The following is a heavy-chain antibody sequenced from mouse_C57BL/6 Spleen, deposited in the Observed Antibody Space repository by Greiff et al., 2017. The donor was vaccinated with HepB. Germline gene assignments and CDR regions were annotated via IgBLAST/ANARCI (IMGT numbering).Heavy chain of an antibody. V-gene: IGHV6-3*01. CDR2: IRLKSDNYAT. CDR1: GFTFSNYW. J-gene: IGHJ1*03. D-gene: IGHD1-1*01. CDR3: TYYYGSSPYWYFDV. Sequence: EVKLVESGRGLVQPGGSMKLSCVASGFTFSNYWMNWVRQSPEKGLEWVAQIRLKSDNYATHYAESVKGRFTISRDDSKSSVYLQMNNLRAEDTGIYYCTYYYGSSPYWYFDVWGTGTTVTVSS.